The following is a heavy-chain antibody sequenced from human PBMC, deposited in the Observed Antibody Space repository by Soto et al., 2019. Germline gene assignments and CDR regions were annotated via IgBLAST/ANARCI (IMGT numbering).Heavy chain of an antibody. Sequence: QITLKESGPTVVQPTQTLTLTCSFSGFSLSTSAEGVAWIRQPPGKALEWLALIYWDDDERYSPFLKSRLTIAKDTSKNQVVLNMNNMDPVDTANYFCAHKGGRGAAMDVWGQGATVTVSS. CDR2: IYWDDDE. CDR3: AHKGGRGAAMDV. D-gene: IGHD2-15*01. J-gene: IGHJ6*02. V-gene: IGHV2-5*02. CDR1: GFSLSTSAEG.